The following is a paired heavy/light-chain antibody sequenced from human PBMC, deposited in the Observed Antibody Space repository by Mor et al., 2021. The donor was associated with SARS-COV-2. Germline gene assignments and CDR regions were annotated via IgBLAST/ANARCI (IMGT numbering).Light chain of an antibody. CDR1: QSLVHSDGNTY. V-gene: IGKV2-24*01. CDR3: MQATQFPFT. CDR2: KIS. J-gene: IGKJ2*01. Sequence: DIVMTQTPLSSPVTLGQPASFSCRSSQSLVHSDGNTYLTWLQQRPGQPPRVLIYKISDRFSGVPDRFSGSGAGTDFTLRISRVEAEDVGVYYCMQATQFPFTLGQGTKLEIK.
Heavy chain of an antibody. CDR3: TREWWGSFY. Sequence: EVQLVDSGGGLVKPGGSLRLSCTASGFTFTSAWMNWVRQAPGKGLEWVGRIKSKAAGGTIEYAAPVKGRFTISRDDSKNTLYLQMNSLQTEDTAIYYCTREWWGSFYWGQGTLVTVSS. J-gene: IGHJ4*02. CDR1: GFTFTSAW. V-gene: IGHV3-15*01. CDR2: IKSKAAGGTI. D-gene: IGHD2-15*01.